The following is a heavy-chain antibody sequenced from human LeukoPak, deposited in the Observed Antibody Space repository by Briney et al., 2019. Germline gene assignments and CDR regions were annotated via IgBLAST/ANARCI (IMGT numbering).Heavy chain of an antibody. V-gene: IGHV3-30*04. Sequence: GGSLRLSCAASGFTFSSYAMHWVRQAPGKGLEWVAVISYDGSNKYYADSVKGRFTISRDNANNTLYLQMNSLRADDAVVYYCARDSSPYYYGSGSHDYWGQGTLVTVSS. CDR2: ISYDGSNK. J-gene: IGHJ4*02. CDR3: ARDSSPYYYGSGSHDY. CDR1: GFTFSSYA. D-gene: IGHD3-10*01.